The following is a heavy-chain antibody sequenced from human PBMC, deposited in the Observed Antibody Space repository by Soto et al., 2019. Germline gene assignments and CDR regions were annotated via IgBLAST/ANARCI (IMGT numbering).Heavy chain of an antibody. V-gene: IGHV2-5*02. CDR3: AHWAGEGAGNCSGTSCYSTDFFDY. CDR2: IYWDDDK. D-gene: IGHD2-2*01. J-gene: IGHJ4*02. Sequence: SGPTLVKPTQTLTLTCSFSGFSLSTSGMGVGWIRQPPGKALEWLALIYWDDDKRYSPSLKSRLTITKDTSKNQVVLKLTNMDPVDTATYYYAHWAGEGAGNCSGTSCYSTDFFDYWGQGTLVTVSS. CDR1: GFSLSTSGMG.